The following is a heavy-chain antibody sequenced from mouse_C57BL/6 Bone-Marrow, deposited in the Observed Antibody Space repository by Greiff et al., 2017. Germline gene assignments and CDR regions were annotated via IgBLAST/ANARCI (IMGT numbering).Heavy chain of an antibody. J-gene: IGHJ2*01. CDR2: ISSGSSTI. V-gene: IGHV5-17*01. CDR3: ARIYGYDGYFDY. CDR1: GFTFSDYG. D-gene: IGHD2-2*01. Sequence: EVQLVESGGGLVKPGGSLKLSCAASGFTFSDYGMHWVRQAPEKGLEWVAYISSGSSTIYYADTVKGRFTISRDNAKNTLFLQMTSLRSEDTAMYYCARIYGYDGYFDYWGQGTTLTVSS.